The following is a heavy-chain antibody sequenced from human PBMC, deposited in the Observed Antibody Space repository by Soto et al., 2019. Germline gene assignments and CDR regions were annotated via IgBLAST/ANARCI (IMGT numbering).Heavy chain of an antibody. V-gene: IGHV4-34*01. J-gene: IGHJ6*02. D-gene: IGHD6-6*01. CDR2: INHSGST. CDR3: ARAGRYSSSPAHYYGMDV. CDR1: GGSFSGYY. Sequence: SETLSLTCAVYGGSFSGYYWSWIRQPPGKGLEWIGEINHSGSTNYNPSLKSRVTISVDTSKNQFSLKLSPVTAADTAVYYCARAGRYSSSPAHYYGMDVWGQGTTVTVSS.